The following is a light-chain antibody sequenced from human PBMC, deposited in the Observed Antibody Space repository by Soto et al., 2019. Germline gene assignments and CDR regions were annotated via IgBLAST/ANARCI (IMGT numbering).Light chain of an antibody. CDR1: QGISSY. Sequence: DIQLTQSPSFLSASVGDRVIITCRASQGISSYLAWYQQKPGKATKLLIYAAITLQSGVPSRFSGSGSGTEFTLTISRLPPEDFATYCCQQLNSYPLTFGGGTKVEIK. V-gene: IGKV1-9*01. CDR2: AAI. J-gene: IGKJ4*01. CDR3: QQLNSYPLT.